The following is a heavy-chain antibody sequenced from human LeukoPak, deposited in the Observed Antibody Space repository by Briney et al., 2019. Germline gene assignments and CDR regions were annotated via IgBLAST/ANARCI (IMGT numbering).Heavy chain of an antibody. J-gene: IGHJ5*02. CDR1: GYTFSGYH. Sequence: ASVKVSCKASGYTFSGYHIHWVRQAPRQGLEWMGWINPNSGGTNFAPKFHGRVSMTRDTSLSTAYMELSSLRSDDTAVYYCARGDKKENLSGPSGYFDPWGQGSLVTVSS. D-gene: IGHD3-10*01. V-gene: IGHV1-2*02. CDR2: INPNSGGT. CDR3: ARGDKKENLSGPSGYFDP.